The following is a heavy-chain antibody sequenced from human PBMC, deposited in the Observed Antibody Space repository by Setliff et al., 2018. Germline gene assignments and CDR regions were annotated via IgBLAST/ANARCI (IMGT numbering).Heavy chain of an antibody. CDR3: ARDGGDY. J-gene: IGHJ4*02. D-gene: IGHD3-16*01. CDR1: GFTFSSYS. V-gene: IGHV3-21*01. Sequence: GGSLRLSCAASGFTFSSYSMNWVRQAPGKGLEWVSLIYSDGSAYYADSVKGRFTISRDNAKNSLYLQMNSLRAEDTAVYYCARDGGDYWGQGTLVTVSS. CDR2: IYSDGSA.